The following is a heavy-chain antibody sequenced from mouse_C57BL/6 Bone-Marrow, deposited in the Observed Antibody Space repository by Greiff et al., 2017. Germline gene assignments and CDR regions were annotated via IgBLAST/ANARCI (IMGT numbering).Heavy chain of an antibody. V-gene: IGHV1-64*01. Sequence: QVQLQQPGAELVKPGASVKLSCKASGYTFTSYWMHWVKQRLGQGLVWIGMLHPNSGSTNYNEKFKSKATLTVDKSTSTAYMQLSRLTSEDSAVYYCARIGTTAFSAMDYWGQGTSVTVSS. CDR1: GYTFTSYW. CDR3: ARIGTTAFSAMDY. J-gene: IGHJ4*01. D-gene: IGHD1-2*01. CDR2: LHPNSGST.